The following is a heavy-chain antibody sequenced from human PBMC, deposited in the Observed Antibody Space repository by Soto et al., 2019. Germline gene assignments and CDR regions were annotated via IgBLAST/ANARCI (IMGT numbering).Heavy chain of an antibody. Sequence: QVQLVQSGAEVKKPGSSVKVSCKASGGTFSSYAISWVRQAPGQGLEWMGGIIPIFGTANYAQKFQGRVTITADDSTSTAYMELSSLRSEDTAVYYCARERSYGSGSYSDYYYYYGMDVWGQGTTVTVSS. CDR2: IIPIFGTA. CDR1: GGTFSSYA. D-gene: IGHD3-10*01. V-gene: IGHV1-69*01. CDR3: ARERSYGSGSYSDYYYYYGMDV. J-gene: IGHJ6*02.